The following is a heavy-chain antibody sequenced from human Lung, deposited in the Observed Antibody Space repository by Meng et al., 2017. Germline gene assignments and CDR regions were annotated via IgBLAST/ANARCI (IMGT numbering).Heavy chain of an antibody. Sequence: QGHLQQWGAGLLKPSETLSFTCVVSGGSFSDYYWSWIRQPPGKGLEWIGEINHSGSTNYNPSLESRATISVDTSQNNLSLKLSSVTAADSAVYYCARGPTTMAHDFDYWGQGTLVTVSS. V-gene: IGHV4-34*01. CDR2: INHSGST. D-gene: IGHD4-11*01. CDR3: ARGPTTMAHDFDY. CDR1: GGSFSDYY. J-gene: IGHJ4*02.